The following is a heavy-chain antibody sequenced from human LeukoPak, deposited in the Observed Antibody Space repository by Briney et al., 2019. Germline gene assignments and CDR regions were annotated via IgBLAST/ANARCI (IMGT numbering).Heavy chain of an antibody. D-gene: IGHD4-17*01. J-gene: IGHJ4*02. Sequence: ASVKVSCKASVGTFSSHAISWVRQAPGQGLEWMGRIIPIFGTANYAQKFQGRVTITTDESTSTAYMELSSLRSEDTAVYYCARATVTIPYYFDYWGQGTLVTVSS. V-gene: IGHV1-69*05. CDR3: ARATVTIPYYFDY. CDR2: IIPIFGTA. CDR1: VGTFSSHA.